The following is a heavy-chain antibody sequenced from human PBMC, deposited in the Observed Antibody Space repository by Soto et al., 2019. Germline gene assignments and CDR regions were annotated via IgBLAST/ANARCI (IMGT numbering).Heavy chain of an antibody. CDR3: ARDVPLDV. V-gene: IGHV1-18*01. Sequence: QVQLVQSGPAVKKPGASVKVSCKASGYTFTSYGISWVRQAPGQGLEWMGWISTYNGNTNYAQKVQGRVTMTTDTSTTTAHMELRSMRSDDTAVYYCARDVPLDVWGQGTTVTVSS. CDR1: GYTFTSYG. CDR2: ISTYNGNT. J-gene: IGHJ6*02.